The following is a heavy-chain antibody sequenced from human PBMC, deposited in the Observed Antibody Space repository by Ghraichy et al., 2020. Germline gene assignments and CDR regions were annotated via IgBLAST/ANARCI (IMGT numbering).Heavy chain of an antibody. CDR2: IWYDGTTI. CDR1: GFRFSDHG. CDR3: VRDGWYSGTRVY. Sequence: GESLRLSCSASGFRFSDHGMHWVRQAPGKGLEWVAVIWYDGTTIYYGDSVKGRFTISRDNSKNTLYLQMNSLRAEDTAVYYCVRDGWYSGTRVYWGQGTLVTVSS. J-gene: IGHJ4*02. V-gene: IGHV3-33*01. D-gene: IGHD1-26*01.